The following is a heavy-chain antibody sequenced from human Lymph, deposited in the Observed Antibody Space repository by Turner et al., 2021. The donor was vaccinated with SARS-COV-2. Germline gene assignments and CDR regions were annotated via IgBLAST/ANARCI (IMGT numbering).Heavy chain of an antibody. CDR1: GGSISSGDYY. Sequence: QVQLQESGPGLVKPSQTLSLTCTVPGGSISSGDYYWSWIRQPPGKGLEWIGYSYYSGSTYYNPSLKSRVTRSVDTSKNQFSLKLSSVTAADTAVYYCARVVVLRRAYFDYWGQGTLVTVSS. CDR3: ARVVVLRRAYFDY. V-gene: IGHV4-30-4*01. D-gene: IGHD2-8*01. CDR2: SYYSGST. J-gene: IGHJ4*02.